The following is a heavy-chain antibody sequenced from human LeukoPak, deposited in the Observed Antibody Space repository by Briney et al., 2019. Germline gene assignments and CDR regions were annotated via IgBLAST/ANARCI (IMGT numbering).Heavy chain of an antibody. D-gene: IGHD3-3*01. CDR2: IYYSGST. CDR3: ACITIFGVVAFQH. Sequence: SETLSLTCTVSGGSISSSSYYWGWIRQPPGKGLEWIGYIYYSGSTNYNPSLKSRVTISVDTSKNQFSLKLSSVTAADTAVYYCACITIFGVVAFQHWGQGTLVTVSS. CDR1: GGSISSSSYY. V-gene: IGHV4-61*05. J-gene: IGHJ1*01.